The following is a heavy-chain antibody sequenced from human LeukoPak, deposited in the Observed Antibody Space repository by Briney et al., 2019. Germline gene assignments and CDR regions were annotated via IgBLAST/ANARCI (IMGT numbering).Heavy chain of an antibody. D-gene: IGHD3-3*01. J-gene: IGHJ4*02. CDR2: IYPGDSDT. Sequence: PGESLKISCKGSGHSFTYWIGWVRQMPGKGLEWMGIIYPGDSDTRYSPSFQGQVTISADKSISTAYLQWSSLKASDTAMYYCAIYDFWSGYSFDYWGQGTLVTVSS. CDR1: GHSFTYW. CDR3: AIYDFWSGYSFDY. V-gene: IGHV5-51*01.